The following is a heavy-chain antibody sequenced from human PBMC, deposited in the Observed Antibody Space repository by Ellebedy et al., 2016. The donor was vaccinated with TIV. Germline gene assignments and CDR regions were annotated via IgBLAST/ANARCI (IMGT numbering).Heavy chain of an antibody. CDR1: GFAFNDYY. D-gene: IGHD1-26*01. V-gene: IGHV3-11*01. J-gene: IGHJ4*02. CDR3: ARVVTVGGTEHFDY. CDR2: IPYAGDNL. Sequence: GGSLRLSCAASGFAFNDYYMSWVRQAPGKGLEWISTIPYAGDNLYYADSVKGRFTISRDDGKYSVYLQMNSLRAEDTAVYFCARVVTVGGTEHFDYWGQGTLVTVSS.